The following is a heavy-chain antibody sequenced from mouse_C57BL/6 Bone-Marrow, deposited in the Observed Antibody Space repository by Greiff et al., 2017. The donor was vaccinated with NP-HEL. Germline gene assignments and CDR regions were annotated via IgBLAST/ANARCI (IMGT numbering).Heavy chain of an antibody. Sequence: QVQLKESGPGLVQPSQSLSITCTVSGFSLTSYGVHWVRQSPGKGLEWLGVIWSGGSTDYNAAFISRLSISKDNSKSQVFFKMNSLQADDTAIYYCARMGIYDDYDWYFDVWGTGTTVTVSS. CDR3: ARMGIYDDYDWYFDV. D-gene: IGHD2-4*01. CDR1: GFSLTSYG. CDR2: IWSGGST. V-gene: IGHV2-2*01. J-gene: IGHJ1*03.